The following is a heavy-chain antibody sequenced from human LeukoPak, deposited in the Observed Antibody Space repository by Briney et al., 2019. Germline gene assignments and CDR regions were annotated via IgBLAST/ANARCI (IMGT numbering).Heavy chain of an antibody. CDR2: ISVYNANR. D-gene: IGHD3-10*01. V-gene: IGHV1-18*01. CDR1: DYTFTMYG. CDR3: ARGPRHYFGAGSAPLDFDY. Sequence: GASVKVSCKASDYTFTMYGVHWVRQAHGQGLEWMGWISVYNANRFYAEKLQGRVTMTTDTSTDTAYMELRSLRSDDTAVYYCARGPRHYFGAGSAPLDFDYWGQGTLVTVSS. J-gene: IGHJ4*02.